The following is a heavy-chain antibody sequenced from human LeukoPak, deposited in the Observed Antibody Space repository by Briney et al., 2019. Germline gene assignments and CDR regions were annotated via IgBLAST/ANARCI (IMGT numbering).Heavy chain of an antibody. D-gene: IGHD2-2*01. CDR1: GGSISSYY. CDR3: SSTEDPYYYYYYMDV. J-gene: IGHJ6*03. V-gene: IGHV3-21*01. CDR2: ISSSSSYI. Sequence: GTLSLTCTVSGGSISSYYWSWIRQPPGKGLEWVSSISSSSSYIYYADSVKGRFTISRDNAKNSLYLQMNSLRAEDTAVYYCSSTEDPYYYYYYMDVWGKGTTVTVSS.